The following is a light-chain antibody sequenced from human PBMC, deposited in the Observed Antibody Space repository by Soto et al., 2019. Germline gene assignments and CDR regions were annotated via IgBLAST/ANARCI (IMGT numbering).Light chain of an antibody. J-gene: IGLJ2*01. CDR3: QSYDNSLSVHVV. CDR2: VNS. Sequence: QSALTQPPSVSGAPGQRVTISRTGTSSNIGAGYDVHWYQQVPGTSPKLLIFVNSNRPSGVPDRFSGSKSGTSASLAITGLQAEDEADYYCQSYDNSLSVHVVFGGGTKVTVL. V-gene: IGLV1-40*01. CDR1: SSNIGAGYD.